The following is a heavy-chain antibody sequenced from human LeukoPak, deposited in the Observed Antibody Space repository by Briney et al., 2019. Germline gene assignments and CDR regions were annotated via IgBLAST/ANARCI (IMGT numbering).Heavy chain of an antibody. Sequence: SETLSLTCTVSGGSISVYYWSWIRQPPGKGLEWIGDIYNSGSTNYNPSLKSRVTLSVDTSKNQFSLKMTSVTAADTAVYYCARGGDFSASPSLYGGQGTLVTVSS. V-gene: IGHV4-59*01. CDR2: IYNSGST. CDR1: GGSISVYY. J-gene: IGHJ4*02. D-gene: IGHD3-10*01. CDR3: ARGGDFSASPSLY.